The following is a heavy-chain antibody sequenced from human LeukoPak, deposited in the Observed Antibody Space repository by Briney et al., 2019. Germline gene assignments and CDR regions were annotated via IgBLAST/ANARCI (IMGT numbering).Heavy chain of an antibody. V-gene: IGHV5-51*01. D-gene: IGHD2-2*01. Sequence: GESLKISCKGSGYSFTSYWIGWVRQMPGKGLEWMGIIYPGDSDTRYSPSFQGQVTISADKSISTAYLQWSSLKASDTAMYYCASSSSTSHYYYYYYMDVWGKGTTVTVSS. CDR3: ASSSSTSHYYYYYYMDV. J-gene: IGHJ6*03. CDR2: IYPGDSDT. CDR1: GYSFTSYW.